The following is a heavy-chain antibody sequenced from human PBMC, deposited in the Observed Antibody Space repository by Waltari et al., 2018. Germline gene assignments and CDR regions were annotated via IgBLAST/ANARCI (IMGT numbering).Heavy chain of an antibody. D-gene: IGHD4-17*01. Sequence: QVQLQESGPGLVKPSETLSLTCTVSGGSISSYYWSWIRKPPGKGLEWIGYIYYSGSTNYNPSLKIRVTISVDTSKHQFSLKLSSVTAADTAVYYCARLGDYGEPYYFDYWGQGTLVTVSS. V-gene: IGHV4-59*01. J-gene: IGHJ4*02. CDR3: ARLGDYGEPYYFDY. CDR1: GGSISSYY. CDR2: IYYSGST.